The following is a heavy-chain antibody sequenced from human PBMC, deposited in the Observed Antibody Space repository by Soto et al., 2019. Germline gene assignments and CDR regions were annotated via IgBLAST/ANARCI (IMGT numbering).Heavy chain of an antibody. V-gene: IGHV1-18*01. CDR1: GYTFTSYG. CDR3: AREVVRGVLIKVNWFDP. J-gene: IGHJ5*02. Sequence: ASVKVSCKASGYTFTSYGISWVRQAPGQGLEWMGWISAYNGNTNYAQKLQGRVTMTTDTSTSTAYMELRSLRSDDTAVYYCAREVVRGVLIKVNWFDPWGQGNLVTVSS. D-gene: IGHD3-10*01. CDR2: ISAYNGNT.